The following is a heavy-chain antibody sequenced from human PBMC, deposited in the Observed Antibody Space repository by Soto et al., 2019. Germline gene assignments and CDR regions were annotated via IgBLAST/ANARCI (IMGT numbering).Heavy chain of an antibody. D-gene: IGHD5-18*01. CDR1: GFTFSSYG. J-gene: IGHJ3*02. CDR2: IWYDGSNK. Sequence: SLRVSCAASGFTFSSYGMHWVRQAPGKWLEWVAVIWYDGSNKYYADSVKGRFTISRDNSKNTLYLQMNSLRAEDTAVYYCARDVDTAMVAGAFDIWGQGPLITFS. CDR3: ARDVDTAMVAGAFDI. V-gene: IGHV3-33*01.